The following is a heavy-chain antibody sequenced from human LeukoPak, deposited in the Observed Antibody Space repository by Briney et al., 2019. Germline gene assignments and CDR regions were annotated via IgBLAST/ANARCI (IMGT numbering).Heavy chain of an antibody. Sequence: GGSLRLSCAASGFTFSDYYMSWIRQAPGKGLEWISYISSPDTTTYYADSVKGRFTISRDNAKNSLSLQMNSLRAEDTAIYFCARVRSSYYYDSSSYYHYDGFDIWGQGTMVTVSS. CDR2: ISSPDTTT. CDR3: ARVRSSYYYDSSSYYHYDGFDI. V-gene: IGHV3-11*04. D-gene: IGHD3-22*01. CDR1: GFTFSDYY. J-gene: IGHJ3*02.